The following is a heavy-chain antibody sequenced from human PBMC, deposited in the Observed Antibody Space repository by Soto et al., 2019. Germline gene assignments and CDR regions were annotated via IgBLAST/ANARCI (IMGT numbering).Heavy chain of an antibody. CDR3: ARDVRPAHTNWFDP. CDR1: GGSISSGDYY. Sequence: QVQLQESGPGLVKRSETLSLTCTVSGGSISSGDYYWSWVRQHPGKGLEWIGYIYHSGSTYYNPSLKSRVTISVDTSKNQFSLKLSSVTAADTAVYYCARDVRPAHTNWFDPWGQGTLATVSS. CDR2: IYHSGST. D-gene: IGHD2-8*01. V-gene: IGHV4-31*03. J-gene: IGHJ5*02.